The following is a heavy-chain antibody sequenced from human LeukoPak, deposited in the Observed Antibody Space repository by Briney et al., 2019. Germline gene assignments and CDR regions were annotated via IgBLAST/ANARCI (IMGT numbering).Heavy chain of an antibody. D-gene: IGHD4-17*01. Sequence: ASVKVSCKVSGYTLTELSMHWVRQAPGKGLEWMGGFDPEDGETIYAQKFQGRVTMTEDTSTDTAYMELSSLRAEDTAVYYCAKSGGDDYGDYVAFDIWGQGTMVTVSS. J-gene: IGHJ3*02. CDR1: GYTLTELS. CDR2: FDPEDGET. V-gene: IGHV1-24*01. CDR3: AKSGGDDYGDYVAFDI.